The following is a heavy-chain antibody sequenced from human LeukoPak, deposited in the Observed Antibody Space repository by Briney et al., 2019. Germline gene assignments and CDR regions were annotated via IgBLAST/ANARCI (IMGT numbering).Heavy chain of an antibody. CDR3: ASAGYSSGWEFSFYY. CDR2: IYPGDSDT. Sequence: GESLKISCKGSGSSFTSYWIGWVRQMPGKGLEWMGIIYPGDSDTRYSPSFQGQVTISADKSISTAYLQWSSLKASDTAMYYFASAGYSSGWEFSFYYWGQGTLVTVSS. J-gene: IGHJ4*02. V-gene: IGHV5-51*01. D-gene: IGHD6-19*01. CDR1: GSSFTSYW.